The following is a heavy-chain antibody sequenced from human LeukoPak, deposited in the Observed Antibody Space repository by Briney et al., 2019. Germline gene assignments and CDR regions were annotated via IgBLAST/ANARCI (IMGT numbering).Heavy chain of an antibody. CDR2: ISGSGGST. CDR1: GFTFSSYA. Sequence: GGPLRLSCAASGFTFSSYAMSWVRQAPGKGLEWVSAISGSGGSTYYADSVKGRFTISRDNSKNTLYLQMNSLRAEDTAVYYCAKHMIVVVKYYFDYWGQGTLVTVSS. V-gene: IGHV3-23*01. CDR3: AKHMIVVVKYYFDY. D-gene: IGHD3-22*01. J-gene: IGHJ4*02.